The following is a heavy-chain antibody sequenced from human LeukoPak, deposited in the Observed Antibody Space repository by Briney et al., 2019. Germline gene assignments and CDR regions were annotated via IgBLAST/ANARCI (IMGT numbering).Heavy chain of an antibody. CDR1: GGTFSSYT. CDR2: IIPILGIA. V-gene: IGHV1-69*02. D-gene: IGHD6-13*01. Sequence: GASVKVSCKASGGTFSSYTISWVRQAPGQGLEWMGRIIPILGIANYAQKFQGRVTITADKSTSTAYMELSSLRSEDTAVYYCASQTSYSNSWYTDYWGQGTLVTVSS. CDR3: ASQTSYSNSWYTDY. J-gene: IGHJ4*02.